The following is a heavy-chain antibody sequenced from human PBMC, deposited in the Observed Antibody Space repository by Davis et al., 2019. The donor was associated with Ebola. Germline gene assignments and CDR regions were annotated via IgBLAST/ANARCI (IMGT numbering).Heavy chain of an antibody. Sequence: PSETLSLTCAVYGASFSGYYWSWFRQSPGRRLEWIGEINQSGNTNYNASLKSRVTISVDTSKNQFSLKLNSVTAADTAVYYCARGIDIWGQGTMVTVSS. CDR1: GASFSGYY. J-gene: IGHJ3*02. CDR2: INQSGNT. CDR3: ARGIDI. V-gene: IGHV4-34*01.